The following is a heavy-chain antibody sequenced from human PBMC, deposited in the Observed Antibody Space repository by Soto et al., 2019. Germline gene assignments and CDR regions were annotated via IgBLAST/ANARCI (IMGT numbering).Heavy chain of an antibody. Sequence: GGSLRLSCAASGFTFSSYSMNWVRQAPGKGLEWVSSISSSSGYIYYADSVKGRFTISRDNAKKSLYLQMNSLRAEDTAVYYCARDYYDDYFYYYYMDVWGKGTTVTVSS. CDR1: GFTFSSYS. J-gene: IGHJ6*03. CDR3: ARDYYDDYFYYYYMDV. V-gene: IGHV3-21*01. D-gene: IGHD3-3*01. CDR2: ISSSSGYI.